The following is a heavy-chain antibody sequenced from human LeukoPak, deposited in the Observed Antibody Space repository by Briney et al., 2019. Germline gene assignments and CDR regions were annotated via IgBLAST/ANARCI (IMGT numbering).Heavy chain of an antibody. CDR2: IYSAST. Sequence: ASETLSLTCIVSGGSIDSYYWTWIRPPPRKGLEWIAYIYSASTNYNPSLKSRATITVDTSRNQFSLKLRSVTAADMAVYYCARGRTSGGYPHFDSWGQGIQVTVSS. CDR3: ARGRTSGGYPHFDS. V-gene: IGHV4-59*01. CDR1: GGSIDSYY. D-gene: IGHD6-19*01. J-gene: IGHJ4*02.